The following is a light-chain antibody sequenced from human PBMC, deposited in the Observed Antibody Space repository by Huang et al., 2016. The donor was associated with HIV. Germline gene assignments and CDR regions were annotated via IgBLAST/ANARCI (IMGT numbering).Light chain of an antibody. J-gene: IGKJ2*01. CDR3: QQYDNWPGT. Sequence: EIVMTQSPATLSVSPGERATLSCRASQTITTNLAWYQQKPGQAPRLLSSGSSTRATGIPARFSGSGSGTEFTLTISSLQSEDSAVYYCQQYDNWPGTFGQGPSWRSN. CDR1: QTITTN. CDR2: GSS. V-gene: IGKV3-15*01.